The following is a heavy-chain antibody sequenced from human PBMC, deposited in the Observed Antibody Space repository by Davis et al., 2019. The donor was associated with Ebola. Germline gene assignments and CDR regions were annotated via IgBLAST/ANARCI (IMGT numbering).Heavy chain of an antibody. CDR2: IWYDGSRK. Sequence: GESLKISCAASGFNFRSYGMHWVRQAPDKGLEWVAVIWYDGSRKYYGDSVKGRFTISRDNSNNLLYLQMNSLRAEDTAVYYCAREVTMVRGMDVWGQGTTVTVSS. J-gene: IGHJ6*02. D-gene: IGHD3-10*01. V-gene: IGHV3-33*01. CDR3: AREVTMVRGMDV. CDR1: GFNFRSYG.